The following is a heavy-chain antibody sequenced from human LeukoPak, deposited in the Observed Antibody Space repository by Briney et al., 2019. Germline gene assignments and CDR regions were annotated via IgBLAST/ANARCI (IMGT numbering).Heavy chain of an antibody. D-gene: IGHD2-2*01. J-gene: IGHJ6*03. V-gene: IGHV3-53*01. CDR1: GFTVSSNY. CDR3: ASRGLVVPAAIDYYYYMDV. Sequence: GGSLRLSCAASGFTVSSNYMSWVRQAPGKGLEWVSVIYSGGSTYYAGSVKGRFTISRDNSKNTLYLQMNSLRAEDTAVYYCASRGLVVPAAIDYYYYMDVWGKGTTVTVSS. CDR2: IYSGGST.